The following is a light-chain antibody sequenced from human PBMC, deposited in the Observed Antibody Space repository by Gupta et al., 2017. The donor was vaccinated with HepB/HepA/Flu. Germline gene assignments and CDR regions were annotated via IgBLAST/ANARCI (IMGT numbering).Light chain of an antibody. J-gene: IGLJ3*02. CDR3: QSYDSSLSGWV. CDR1: RSTTGAGYD. Sequence: SVLTQPPSVSGAPGQRVTLSCTGSRSTTGAGYDVPWYQQLPGTAPKLLIYGNSNRPSGVPDRFSGSKSGTSASLAITGLQAEDEADYYCQSYDSSLSGWVFGGGTKLTVL. CDR2: GNS. V-gene: IGLV1-40*01.